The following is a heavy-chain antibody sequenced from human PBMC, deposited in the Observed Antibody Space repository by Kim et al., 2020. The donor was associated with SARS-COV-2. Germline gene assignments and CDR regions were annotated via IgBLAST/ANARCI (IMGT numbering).Heavy chain of an antibody. J-gene: IGHJ6*02. D-gene: IGHD3-10*01. CDR2: IWYGGSKK. V-gene: IGHV3-33*07. CDR3: ARGQWFGESTATYYYYDMDV. CDR1: GFTFSTYG. Sequence: GGSLRLSCAASGFTFSTYGMYWVRQAPGKGLEWVAVIWYGGSKKYYADSVKGRFTISRDDSKNTLYLRMNSLRADDTALYYCARGQWFGESTATYYYYDMDVWGRGTTGTVS.